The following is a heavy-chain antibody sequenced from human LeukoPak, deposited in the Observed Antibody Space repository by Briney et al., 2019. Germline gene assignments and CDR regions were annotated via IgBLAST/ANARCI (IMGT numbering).Heavy chain of an antibody. CDR2: IYTRGST. CDR1: GGSISSYY. J-gene: IGHJ4*02. CDR3: AREYSSSSGAYYFDS. D-gene: IGHD6-6*01. V-gene: IGHV4-4*07. Sequence: SETLSLTCTDSGGSISSYYWSWIRQPAGKGLEWIGRIYTRGSTNYNPSLKSRVTMSVDTSKNQFSLKLSSVTAADTAVYYCAREYSSSSGAYYFDSWGQGTLVTVSS.